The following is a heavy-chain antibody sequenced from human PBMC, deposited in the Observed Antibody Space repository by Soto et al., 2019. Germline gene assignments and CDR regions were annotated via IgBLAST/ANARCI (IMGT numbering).Heavy chain of an antibody. Sequence: PGGSLRLSCAASGVTFSSYSMNWVRKAPGKGLEWVSSISSSSSYIYYADSVKGRFTISRDNAKNSLYLQMNSLRAEDTAVYYCAMKGRPLLPIGVDPWGQGTLVTVSS. V-gene: IGHV3-21*01. CDR1: GVTFSSYS. CDR3: AMKGRPLLPIGVDP. D-gene: IGHD3-10*01. CDR2: ISSSSSYI. J-gene: IGHJ5*02.